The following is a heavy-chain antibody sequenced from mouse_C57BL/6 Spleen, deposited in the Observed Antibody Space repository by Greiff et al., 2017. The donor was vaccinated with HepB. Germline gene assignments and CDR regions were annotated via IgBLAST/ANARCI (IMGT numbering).Heavy chain of an antibody. CDR1: GFTFSDYG. V-gene: IGHV5-17*01. CDR3: AGGRVYFDY. D-gene: IGHD1-1*01. Sequence: EVKLMESGGGLVKPGGSLKLSCAASGFTFSDYGMHWVRQAPEKGLEWVAYISSGSSTIYYADTVKGRFTISRDNAKNTLFLQMTSLRSEDTAMYYCAGGRVYFDYWGQGTTLTVSS. CDR2: ISSGSSTI. J-gene: IGHJ2*01.